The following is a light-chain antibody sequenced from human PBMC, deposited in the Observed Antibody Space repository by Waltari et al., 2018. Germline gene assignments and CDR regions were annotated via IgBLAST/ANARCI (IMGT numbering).Light chain of an antibody. J-gene: IGKJ1*01. CDR3: QQYNNWRRT. CDR1: QSVSSN. V-gene: IGKV3-15*01. Sequence: IVMTQSPATLSASPGGRATTSCRASQSVSSNLAWYQQKPGQAPSLLIYGASTRATGIPARFSGSGSGTEFTLTISSLQSEDFAVYYCQQYNNWRRTFGQGTKVEIK. CDR2: GAS.